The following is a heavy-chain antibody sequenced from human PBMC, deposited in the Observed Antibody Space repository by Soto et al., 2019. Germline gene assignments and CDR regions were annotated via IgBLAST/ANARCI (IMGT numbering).Heavy chain of an antibody. CDR2: IKPDESEK. CDR1: GFTFSDSW. J-gene: IGHJ5*02. Sequence: EVHLVESGGGLVQPGGSLRLSCTASGFTFSDSWMTWVRRAPGKGLEWVARIKPDESEKKYADSVKGRFSISRDNAKNSMYLQMDSLRREDTAVYCCVRGGSNYASWGQGTLVTVSS. V-gene: IGHV3-7*01. D-gene: IGHD4-4*01. CDR3: VRGGSNYAS.